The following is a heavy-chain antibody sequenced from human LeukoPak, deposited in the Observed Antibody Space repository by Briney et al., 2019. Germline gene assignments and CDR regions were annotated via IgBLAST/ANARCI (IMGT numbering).Heavy chain of an antibody. V-gene: IGHV3-30*04. CDR3: ARGSDPWYDYYYMDV. D-gene: IGHD1-26*01. CDR1: VFTFSTYA. CDR2: ISYDGSKK. Sequence: PGRSLRLSCVAPVFTFSTYAMHSVRQALGKGLACVAAISYDGSKKHYADSVKGRFTISRDKAKSTLYLQMNRLRAEDTAVYYCARGSDPWYDYYYMDVWGKGTTVTISS. J-gene: IGHJ6*03.